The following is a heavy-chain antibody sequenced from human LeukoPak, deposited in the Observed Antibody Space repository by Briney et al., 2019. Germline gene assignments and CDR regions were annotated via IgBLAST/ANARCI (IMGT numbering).Heavy chain of an antibody. V-gene: IGHV4-34*01. CDR1: GGSFSGYY. CDR3: ARVADMVRGVTDDAFDI. D-gene: IGHD3-10*01. Sequence: KASETLSLTCAAYGGSFSGYYWSWIRQPPGKGLEWIGEINHSGSTNYNPSLKSRVTISVDTSKNQFSLKLSSVTAADTAVYYCARVADMVRGVTDDAFDIWGQGTMVTVSS. CDR2: INHSGST. J-gene: IGHJ3*02.